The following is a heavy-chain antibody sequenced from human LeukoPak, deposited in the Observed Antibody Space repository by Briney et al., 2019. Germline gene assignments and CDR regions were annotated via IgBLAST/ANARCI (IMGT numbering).Heavy chain of an antibody. CDR1: GYTFSSYG. Sequence: ASVTVSCKASGYTFSSYGIRWVRQAPGQGLAWMGWISAYNGNTNGNTNYAQKFQGRVTMTTDRSTSTAYMELRSLRSDDTAVYYCARGASGSYSWFDPWGQGTLVTVSS. CDR3: ARGASGSYSWFDP. D-gene: IGHD1-26*01. V-gene: IGHV1-18*01. CDR2: ISAYNGNT. J-gene: IGHJ5*02.